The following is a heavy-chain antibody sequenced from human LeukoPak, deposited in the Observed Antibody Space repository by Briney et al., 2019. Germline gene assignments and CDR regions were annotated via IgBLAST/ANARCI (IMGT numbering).Heavy chain of an antibody. CDR2: INPSGGST. CDR1: GYTFTGYY. V-gene: IGHV1-46*01. D-gene: IGHD6-19*01. J-gene: IGHJ3*02. CDR3: ATIVAVAGAFDI. Sequence: ASVKVSCKASGYTFTGYYMHWVRQAPGQGLEWMGIINPSGGSTSYAQKFQGRVTMTRDMSTSTVYMELSSLRSEDTAVYYCATIVAVAGAFDIWGQGTMVTVSS.